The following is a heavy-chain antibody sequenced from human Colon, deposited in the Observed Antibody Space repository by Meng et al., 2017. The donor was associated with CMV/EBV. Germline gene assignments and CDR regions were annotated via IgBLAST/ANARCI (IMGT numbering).Heavy chain of an antibody. CDR2: ISAGRDVT. CDR3: AKWTPEN. CDR1: GFIFSNYA. D-gene: IGHD3/OR15-3a*01. Sequence: GGSLRLSCAASGFIFSNYAMNWVRQASGKGLEWVSAISAGRDVTDYADSVKGRFTISRDNSKNTLYLQMNSLRAEDTAVYYCAKWTPENWGQGTLVTVSS. J-gene: IGHJ4*02. V-gene: IGHV3-23*01.